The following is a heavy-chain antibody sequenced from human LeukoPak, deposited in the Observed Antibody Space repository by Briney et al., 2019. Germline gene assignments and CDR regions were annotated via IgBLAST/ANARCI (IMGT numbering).Heavy chain of an antibody. CDR3: ARGYGDYVY. CDR2: IYYSGST. J-gene: IGHJ4*02. Sequence: NPSETLSLTCTVSGASISSYYWSWIRQPPGKGLEWIGYIYYSGSTNYNPSLKSRVTISVDTSKNQFSLKLSSVTASDTAVYYCARGYGDYVYWGQGPLVTVSS. CDR1: GASISSYY. V-gene: IGHV4-59*01. D-gene: IGHD4-17*01.